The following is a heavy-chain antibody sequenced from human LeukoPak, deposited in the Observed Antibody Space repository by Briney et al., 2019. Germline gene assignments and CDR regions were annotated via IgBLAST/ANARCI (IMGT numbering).Heavy chain of an antibody. CDR2: ISGSGGST. CDR3: ARDRPSRGVTGTTAFDY. D-gene: IGHD1-20*01. Sequence: PGGSLRLSCAASGFTFSSYAMSWVRQAPGKGLEWVSAISGSGGSTYYADSVKGRFTISRDNSKNTLYLQMNSLRAEDTAVYYCARDRPSRGVTGTTAFDYWGQGTLVTVSS. CDR1: GFTFSSYA. J-gene: IGHJ4*02. V-gene: IGHV3-23*01.